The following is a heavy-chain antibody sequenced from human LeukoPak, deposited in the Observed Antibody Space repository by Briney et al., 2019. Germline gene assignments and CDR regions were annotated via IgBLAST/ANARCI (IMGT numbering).Heavy chain of an antibody. D-gene: IGHD2-8*01. CDR1: GFTFSSYE. J-gene: IGHJ4*02. V-gene: IGHV3-48*03. Sequence: GGSLRLSCAASGFTFSSYEMNWVRQAPGKGLEWVSYISSSGSTIYYADSVKGRFTISRDNAKNSLYLQMNSLRAEDTAVYFCARERSCPHGECFSYFDSWGQGILVTVSS. CDR2: ISSSGSTI. CDR3: ARERSCPHGECFSYFDS.